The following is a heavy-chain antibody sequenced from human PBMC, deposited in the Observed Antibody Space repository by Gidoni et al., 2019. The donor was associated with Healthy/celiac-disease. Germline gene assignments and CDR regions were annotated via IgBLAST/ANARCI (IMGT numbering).Heavy chain of an antibody. J-gene: IGHJ2*01. CDR3: AREQLVDWYFDL. CDR2: IWYDGSNK. CDR1: GFTFSSYG. V-gene: IGHV3-33*01. Sequence: QVQLVESGGGVVQPGRSLRLSCAASGFTFSSYGMHWVRQAPGKGLEWVAVIWYDGSNKYYADSVKGRFTISRDNSKNTLYLQMNSLRAEDTAVYYCAREQLVDWYFDLWGRGTLVTVSS. D-gene: IGHD6-6*01.